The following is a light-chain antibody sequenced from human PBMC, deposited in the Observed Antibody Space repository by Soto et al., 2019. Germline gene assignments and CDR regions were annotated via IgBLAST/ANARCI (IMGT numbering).Light chain of an antibody. CDR3: CSYGSGSTLEA. Sequence: QTVMTEPASQSWFPAQSITISCTGTSSDVGGYNSVSWYQQHTGKAPKVIIFDVSSRPSGVSSRFSGSKSGNTASLTISGLQAEDEADYYCCSYGSGSTLEAFGAATKVTVL. V-gene: IGLV2-14*03. J-gene: IGLJ1*01. CDR2: DVS. CDR1: SSDVGGYNS.